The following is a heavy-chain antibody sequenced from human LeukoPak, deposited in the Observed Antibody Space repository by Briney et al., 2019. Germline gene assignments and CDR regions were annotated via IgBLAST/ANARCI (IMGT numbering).Heavy chain of an antibody. J-gene: IGHJ4*02. D-gene: IGHD3-10*01. V-gene: IGHV3-23*01. CDR1: GFTFSSYA. Sequence: GGSLRLSCVASGFTFSSYAMSWVRQAPGKGLEWVSLITGRGDTTYYADSVKGRFTISRDNSKNTLYLQMNGLRAEDTAIYYCAKDQSGSYFGSGGGQGTLVTVSS. CDR2: ITGRGDTT. CDR3: AKDQSGSYFGSG.